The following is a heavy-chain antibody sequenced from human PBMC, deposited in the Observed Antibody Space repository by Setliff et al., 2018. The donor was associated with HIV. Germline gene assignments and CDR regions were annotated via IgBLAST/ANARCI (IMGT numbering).Heavy chain of an antibody. V-gene: IGHV1-18*01. Sequence: ASVKVSCKASGYTFTSYGISWVRQAPGQGLEWMGWISAYNGNTNYAQKLQGRVTMTTDTSTSTAYMELRSLRSDDTAVYYCARDASPSGSYSNWFDPWGQGTLVTVSS. D-gene: IGHD1-26*01. CDR3: ARDASPSGSYSNWFDP. J-gene: IGHJ5*02. CDR1: GYTFTSYG. CDR2: ISAYNGNT.